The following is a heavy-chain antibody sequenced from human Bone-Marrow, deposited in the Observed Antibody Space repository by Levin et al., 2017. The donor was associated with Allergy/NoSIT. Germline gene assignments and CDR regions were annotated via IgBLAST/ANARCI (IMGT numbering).Heavy chain of an antibody. CDR2: ILHNGNMYYRRGTP. V-gene: IGHV4-30-2*01. J-gene: IGHJ3*02. CDR3: ARGHYDTLAGYYNPDAFEI. CDR1: GASIDIGAYS. D-gene: IGHD3-9*01. Sequence: NTSETLSLTCAVSGASIDIGAYSWSWIRQPQGKRLEWIGYILHNGNMYYRRGTPYYNPSLESRVTISENTSENQFSLKLTSVNAADTALYFCARGHYDTLAGYYNPDAFEIWGHGIMVTVSS.